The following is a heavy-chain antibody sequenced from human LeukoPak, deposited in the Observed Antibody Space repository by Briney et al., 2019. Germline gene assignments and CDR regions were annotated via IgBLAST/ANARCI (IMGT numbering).Heavy chain of an antibody. CDR1: GGSFSGYY. CDR3: ARHNILLSTNY. D-gene: IGHD5-24*01. J-gene: IGHJ4*02. V-gene: IGHV4-34*01. Sequence: PSETLSLTCAVYGGSFSGYYWSWIRQPPGKGLEWIGEINHSGSTNYNPSLKSRVTISVDTSKNQFSLKLSSVTAADTAVYYCARHNILLSTNYWGQGTLVTVSS. CDR2: INHSGST.